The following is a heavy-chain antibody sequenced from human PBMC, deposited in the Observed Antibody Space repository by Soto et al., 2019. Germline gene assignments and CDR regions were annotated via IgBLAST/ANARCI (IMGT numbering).Heavy chain of an antibody. CDR1: GGSISSGGYY. CDR2: IYYSGST. V-gene: IGHV4-61*08. D-gene: IGHD6-25*01. CDR3: ARLGIWQRLDYGMDV. Sequence: SETLSLTCTVSGGSISSGGYYWSWIRQHPGKGLEWIGYIYYSGSTNYNPSLKSRVTISVDTSKNQFSLKLSSVTAADTAVYYCARLGIWQRLDYGMDVWGQGTTVTVSS. J-gene: IGHJ6*02.